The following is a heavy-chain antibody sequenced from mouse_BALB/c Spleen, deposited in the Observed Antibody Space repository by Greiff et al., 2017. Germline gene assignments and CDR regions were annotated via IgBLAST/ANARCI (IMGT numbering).Heavy chain of an antibody. J-gene: IGHJ2*01. V-gene: IGHV6-6*02. Sequence: EVKVEESGGGLVQPGGSMKLSCVASGFTFSNYWMNWVRQSPEKGLEWVAEIRLKSNNYATHYAESVKGMFTISRDDSKSSVYLQMNNLRAEDTGIYYCAELGLDYWGQGTTLTVSS. CDR2: IRLKSNNYAT. CDR1: GFTFSNYW. CDR3: AELGLDY. D-gene: IGHD4-1*01.